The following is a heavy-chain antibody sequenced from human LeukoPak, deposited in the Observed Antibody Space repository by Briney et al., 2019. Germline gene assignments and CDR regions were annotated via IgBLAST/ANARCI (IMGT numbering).Heavy chain of an antibody. CDR2: VSRSGGST. V-gene: IGHV3-23*01. J-gene: IGHJ4*02. D-gene: IGHD3-22*01. Sequence: GGSLRLSCAASGFTFSTYAMSWVRQAPGKGLEWVSTVSRSGGSTYYADSVKGRFTISRDNSKNTLSLQMNSLRAEDTAVYYCAKGDSFGYSSFDYWGQGTLVTVSS. CDR3: AKGDSFGYSSFDY. CDR1: GFTFSTYA.